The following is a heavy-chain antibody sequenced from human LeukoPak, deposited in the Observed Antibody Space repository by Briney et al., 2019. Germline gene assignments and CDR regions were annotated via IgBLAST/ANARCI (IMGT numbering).Heavy chain of an antibody. D-gene: IGHD3-22*01. CDR2: IIPTFGTA. CDR1: GGTFSSYA. V-gene: IGHV1-69*05. CDR3: AIYDSSGYYYGWFDP. Sequence: SVKVSCKASGGTFSSYAISWVRQAPGQGLEWMGGIIPTFGTANYAQKFQGRVTITTDESTSTAYMELSSLRSEDTAVYYCAIYDSSGYYYGWFDPWGQGTLVTVSS. J-gene: IGHJ5*02.